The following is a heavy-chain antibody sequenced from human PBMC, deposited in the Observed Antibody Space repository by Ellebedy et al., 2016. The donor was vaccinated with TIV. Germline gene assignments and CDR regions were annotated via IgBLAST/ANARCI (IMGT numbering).Heavy chain of an antibody. CDR3: ARDLGVSDY. CDR2: IYYSGST. CDR1: GGSVSSGSYY. V-gene: IGHV4-61*01. J-gene: IGHJ4*02. Sequence: SETLSLXXTVSGGSVSSGSYYWSWIRQPPGKGLEWIGYIYYSGSTNYNPSLKSRVTISVDTSKNQFSLKLSSVTAADTAVYYCARDLGVSDYWGQGTLVTVSS. D-gene: IGHD2-21*01.